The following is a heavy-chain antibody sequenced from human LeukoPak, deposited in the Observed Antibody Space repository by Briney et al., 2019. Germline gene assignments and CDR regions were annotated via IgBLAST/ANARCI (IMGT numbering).Heavy chain of an antibody. D-gene: IGHD1-7*01. V-gene: IGHV4-34*01. Sequence: PSETLSLTCAVYGGSFSGYYWSWIRQPPGKGLEWIGEINHSGSTNYNPSLKSRVTISVDTSKNQFSLKLSSVTAADTAVYYCATEGPNYGDFDYWGQGTLVTVSS. CDR2: INHSGST. CDR1: GGSFSGYY. CDR3: ATEGPNYGDFDY. J-gene: IGHJ4*02.